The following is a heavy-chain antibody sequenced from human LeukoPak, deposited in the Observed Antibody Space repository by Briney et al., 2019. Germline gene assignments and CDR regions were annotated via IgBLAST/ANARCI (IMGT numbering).Heavy chain of an antibody. Sequence: GGSLRLSCSSSGFTFSNYDMHWVRRAPGKGLEGVAVISNDGSNTYYADSVKGRFTISRDNSQNTLYLQMNSLRAEDTAVYYCAADQARYFDLWGRGTLVTVSS. CDR2: ISNDGSNT. CDR1: GFTFSNYD. CDR3: AADQARYFDL. V-gene: IGHV3-30*03. J-gene: IGHJ2*01.